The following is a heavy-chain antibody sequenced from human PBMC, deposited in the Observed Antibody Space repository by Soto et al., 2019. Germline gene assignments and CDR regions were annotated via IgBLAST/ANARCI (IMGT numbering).Heavy chain of an antibody. D-gene: IGHD3-22*01. J-gene: IGHJ4*02. Sequence: ASVRVSCKASGYTFTSYVISWVRQAPGQGLEWMGWISTFHGNTNYAQKVQGSVTMTTDTSTSTAYMELRSLTSDDTAIYYCARDTYDTTGYPLDYSGQGTLVTVSS. V-gene: IGHV1-18*04. CDR2: ISTFHGNT. CDR1: GYTFTSYV. CDR3: ARDTYDTTGYPLDY.